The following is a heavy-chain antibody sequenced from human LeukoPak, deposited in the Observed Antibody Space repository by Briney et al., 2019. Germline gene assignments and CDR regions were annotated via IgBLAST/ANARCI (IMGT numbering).Heavy chain of an antibody. D-gene: IGHD5-12*01. V-gene: IGHV4-34*01. CDR3: ARRGIVATIPFRCYYYYMDV. Sequence: SETLSLTCAVYGGSFSGYYWSWIRQPPGKGLEWIGEINHSGSTNYNPSLKSRVTISVDTSKNQFSLKLSSVTAADTAVYYCARRGIVATIPFRCYYYYMDVWGKGTTVTISS. J-gene: IGHJ6*03. CDR2: INHSGST. CDR1: GGSFSGYY.